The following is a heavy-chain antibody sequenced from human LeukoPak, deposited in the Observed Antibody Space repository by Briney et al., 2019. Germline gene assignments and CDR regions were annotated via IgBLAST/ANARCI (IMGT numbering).Heavy chain of an antibody. D-gene: IGHD4-17*01. CDR3: ARDPEYGDYGEYFQH. CDR2: INPNSGGA. Sequence: ASVKVSCKASGYTFTGYYMHWVRQAPGQGLEWMGWINPNSGGANYAQKFQGRVTMTRDTSISTAYMELSRLRSDDTAVYYCARDPEYGDYGEYFQHWGQGTLVTVSS. V-gene: IGHV1-2*02. J-gene: IGHJ1*01. CDR1: GYTFTGYY.